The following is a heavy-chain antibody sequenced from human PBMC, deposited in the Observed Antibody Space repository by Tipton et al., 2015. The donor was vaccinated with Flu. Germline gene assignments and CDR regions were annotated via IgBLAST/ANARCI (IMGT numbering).Heavy chain of an antibody. V-gene: IGHV4-31*03. CDR1: GGSISSGGYY. CDR3: AREGDYYDSSGPISLFYY. Sequence: TLSLTCTVSGGSISSGGYYWSWIRQHPGKGLEWIGYIYYSGSTYYNPSLKSRVTISVDTSKNQFSLKLSSVTAADTAVYYCAREGDYYDSSGPISLFYYWGQATLVTVSS. CDR2: IYYSGST. J-gene: IGHJ4*02. D-gene: IGHD3-22*01.